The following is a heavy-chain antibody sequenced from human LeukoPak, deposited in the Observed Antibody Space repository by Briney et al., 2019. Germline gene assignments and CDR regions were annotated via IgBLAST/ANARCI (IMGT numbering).Heavy chain of an antibody. D-gene: IGHD3-3*01. Sequence: SETLSLTCTVSDGSISSGSYYWSWIRQPAGKGLEWIGRIYTSGSTNYNPSLKSRVTISVDTSKNQFSLKLSSVTAADTAVYYCAREVLRFLEWLPDIWGQGTMVTVSS. V-gene: IGHV4-61*02. CDR2: IYTSGST. J-gene: IGHJ3*02. CDR1: DGSISSGSYY. CDR3: AREVLRFLEWLPDI.